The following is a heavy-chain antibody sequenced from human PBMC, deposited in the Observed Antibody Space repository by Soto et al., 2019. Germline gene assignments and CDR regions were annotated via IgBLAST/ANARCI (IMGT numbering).Heavy chain of an antibody. CDR2: MYYSGST. D-gene: IGHD6-19*01. V-gene: IGHV4-59*01. CDR1: GGSMIGYY. Sequence: SETLSLTCTVSGGSMIGYYWSWIRQPPGKGLEWIGYMYYSGSTSYNSSLKSRATISVDTSKNHFSLKLSSVAAADTAVYYCARARRALDSSGIFDYWGQGTLVTVSS. J-gene: IGHJ4*02. CDR3: ARARRALDSSGIFDY.